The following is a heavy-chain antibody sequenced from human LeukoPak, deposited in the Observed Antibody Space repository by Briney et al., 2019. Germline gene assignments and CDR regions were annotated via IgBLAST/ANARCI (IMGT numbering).Heavy chain of an antibody. CDR3: ARALLLPIVTTLNEHAFDL. V-gene: IGHV3-7*01. CDR2: IKDDGSET. J-gene: IGHJ3*01. CDR1: GFTFSSYE. Sequence: GGSLRLSCAASGFTFSSYEMNWVRQAPGKGLEWVGSIKDDGSETYHVDSVKGRFTIARDNTKNSLRLQMNSLRVEDTAVYYCARALLLPIVTTLNEHAFDLWGQGTMVTVSS. D-gene: IGHD3-16*02.